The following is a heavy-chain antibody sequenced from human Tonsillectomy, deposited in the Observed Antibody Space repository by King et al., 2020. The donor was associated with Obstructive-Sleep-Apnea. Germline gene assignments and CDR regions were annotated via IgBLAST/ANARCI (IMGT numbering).Heavy chain of an antibody. D-gene: IGHD1-7*01. J-gene: IGHJ4*02. V-gene: IGHV1-18*04. CDR2: ISAYNGHR. CDR1: GYTFTGYG. Sequence: QLVQSGAEVKEPGASVKVSCKASGYTFTGYGISWVRQAPGQGLEWMAWISAYNGHRNYAQKFQDRVTMTTDTSTTTAYMELRSLRSDDTAVYYCARSSFAWTYVDYWGQGTLVTVSS. CDR3: ARSSFAWTYVDY.